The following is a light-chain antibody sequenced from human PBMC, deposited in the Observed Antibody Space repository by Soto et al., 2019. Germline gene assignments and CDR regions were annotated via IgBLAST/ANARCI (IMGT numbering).Light chain of an antibody. CDR3: SSYTSSSPYV. V-gene: IGLV2-18*02. CDR1: LGDVGGYYY. J-gene: IGLJ1*01. CDR2: DVD. Sequence: QSVLTQPPSASESPGQSVTISCSGTLGDVGGYYYVSWYQHHPGRAPKLLIYDVDKRPPGVPSRFSGSKSGNTASLTISGLQAEDEADYYCSSYTSSSPYVFGTGTKLTVL.